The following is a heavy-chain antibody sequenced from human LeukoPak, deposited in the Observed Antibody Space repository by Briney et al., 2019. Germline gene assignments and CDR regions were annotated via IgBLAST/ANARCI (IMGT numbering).Heavy chain of an antibody. J-gene: IGHJ4*02. CDR1: GFTFSNYW. V-gene: IGHV3-74*01. D-gene: IGHD6-19*01. CDR3: AKERNLEIAVAGTIFDY. CDR2: INTDGSST. Sequence: GGSLRLSCAASGFTFSNYWMFWVRQVPGKGLVWVSRINTDGSSTTYADSVKGRFTISRDNAKNTLYLQMTSLKAEDTAVYYCAKERNLEIAVAGTIFDYWGQGTLVTVSS.